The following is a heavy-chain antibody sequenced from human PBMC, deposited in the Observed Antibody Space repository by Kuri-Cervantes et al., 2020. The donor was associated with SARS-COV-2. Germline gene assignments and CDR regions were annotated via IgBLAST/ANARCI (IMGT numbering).Heavy chain of an antibody. Sequence: SETLSLTCTVSGCSISSGSYYWYWIRPPPGKGLEWIGHIYYSDSTYYNPSLNRLITTSEDTSKNQFSLRLRSVPAADTAVYYCASYCSSTSCYLRNGGFDYWGQGTLVTVSS. CDR3: ASYCSSTSCYLRNGGFDY. V-gene: IGHV4-39*01. J-gene: IGHJ4*02. CDR2: IYYSDST. D-gene: IGHD2-2*01. CDR1: GCSISSGSYY.